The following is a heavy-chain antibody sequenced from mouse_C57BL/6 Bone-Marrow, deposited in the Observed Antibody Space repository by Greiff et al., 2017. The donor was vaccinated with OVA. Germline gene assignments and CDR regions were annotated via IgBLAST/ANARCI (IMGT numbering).Heavy chain of an antibody. J-gene: IGHJ3*01. V-gene: IGHV1-77*01. Sequence: QVQLQQSGAELVKPGASVKISCKASGYTFTDYYINWVKQRPGQGLEWIGKLGPGSGSTYYNEKFKGKATLTADKSSSTAYMQLSSLTSEDSAVYVCAREGFAYWGQGTLVTVSA. CDR1: GYTFTDYY. CDR2: LGPGSGST. CDR3: AREGFAY.